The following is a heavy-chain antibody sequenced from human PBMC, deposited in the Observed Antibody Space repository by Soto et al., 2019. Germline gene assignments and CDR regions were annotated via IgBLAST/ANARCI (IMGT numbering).Heavy chain of an antibody. Sequence: ASVKVSCKASGYTFTSYYMHWVRQAPGQGLEWMGIINPSGGSTSYAQKFQGRVTMTRDTSTSTVYMELSSLRSEDTAVYYCARDEPLVEEYALPPSLYGMDVWGHGTTVTVSS. V-gene: IGHV1-46*01. CDR1: GYTFTSYY. CDR3: ARDEPLVEEYALPPSLYGMDV. CDR2: INPSGGST. D-gene: IGHD2-8*01. J-gene: IGHJ6*02.